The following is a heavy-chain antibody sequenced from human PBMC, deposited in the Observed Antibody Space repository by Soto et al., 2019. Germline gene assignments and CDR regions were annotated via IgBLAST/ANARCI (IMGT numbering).Heavy chain of an antibody. CDR2: ISGGSGNT. V-gene: IGHV3-23*01. CDR3: AKVDSAWLRPSDY. J-gene: IGHJ4*02. CDR1: GFTFRDYA. Sequence: GGSLRLSCEASGFTFRDYAISWVRQAPGKGLGWVSGISGGSGNTYYADSVKGRFTISRDNSKNTLYLQMNSLRVEDTALYYCAKVDSAWLRPSDYWGQGTLVTVS. D-gene: IGHD6-19*01.